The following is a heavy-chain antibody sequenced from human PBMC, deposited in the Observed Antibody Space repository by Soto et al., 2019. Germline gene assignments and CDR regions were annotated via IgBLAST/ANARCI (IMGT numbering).Heavy chain of an antibody. CDR1: GGSISSTDHY. CDR2: IYFAGST. Sequence: PSETLSLTCTVSGGSISSTDHYWGWVRQPPGKGLEWLGSIYFAGSTFHNPALKSRATISVDTSRNQFSLRLTTVTASDTAVYYCARLVFTCLRGSCDDYSFYGLDVWGQGTTVTVSS. V-gene: IGHV4-39*01. J-gene: IGHJ6*02. D-gene: IGHD6-19*01. CDR3: ARLVFTCLRGSCDDYSFYGLDV.